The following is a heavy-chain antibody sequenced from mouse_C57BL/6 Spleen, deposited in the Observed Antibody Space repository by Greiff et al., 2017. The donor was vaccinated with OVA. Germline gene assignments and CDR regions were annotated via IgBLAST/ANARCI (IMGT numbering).Heavy chain of an antibody. Sequence: QVQLQQSGAELVKPGASVKMSCKASGYTFTSYWITWVKQRPGQGLEWIGDIYPGSGSTNYNEKFKSKATLTVDTSSSTAYWQLSSLTSEDSAVCYCAREGTTVVATYYAMDYWGQGTSVTVSS. CDR3: AREGTTVVATYYAMDY. CDR2: IYPGSGST. D-gene: IGHD1-1*01. CDR1: GYTFTSYW. J-gene: IGHJ4*01. V-gene: IGHV1-55*01.